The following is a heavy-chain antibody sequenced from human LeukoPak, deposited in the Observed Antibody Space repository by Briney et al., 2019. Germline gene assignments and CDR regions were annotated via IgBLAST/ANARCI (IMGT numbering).Heavy chain of an antibody. J-gene: IGHJ4*02. CDR3: ARVGPPHLDY. CDR1: GGSISSYY. CDR2: IYHSGST. D-gene: IGHD3/OR15-3a*01. Sequence: SETLSLTCTVSGGSISSYYWSWIRQPPGKGLEWIGYIYHSGSTYYNPSLKSRVTISVDRSKNQFSLKLSSVTAADTAVYYCARVGPPHLDYWGQGTLVTVSS. V-gene: IGHV4-59*12.